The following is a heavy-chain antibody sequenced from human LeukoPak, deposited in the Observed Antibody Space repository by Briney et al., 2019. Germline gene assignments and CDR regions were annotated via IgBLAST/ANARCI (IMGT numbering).Heavy chain of an antibody. CDR3: ARDTPGYGGDDFDY. D-gene: IGHD4-23*01. CDR2: IQAGGDEK. J-gene: IGHJ4*02. V-gene: IGHV3-30*02. CDR1: GFTFSTYG. Sequence: GGSLRLSCAASGFTFSTYGMHRVRQAPGKGLEWMTFIQAGGDEKYYAESVKGRSTVSRDNSKNTLYLQMNSLRAEDTAVYYCARDTPGYGGDDFDYWGQGALVTVSS.